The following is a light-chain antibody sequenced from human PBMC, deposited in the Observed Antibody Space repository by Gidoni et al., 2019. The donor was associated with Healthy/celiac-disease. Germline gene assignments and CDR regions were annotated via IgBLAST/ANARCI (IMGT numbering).Light chain of an antibody. CDR2: KDS. V-gene: IGLV3-25*03. CDR1: ALPNPY. J-gene: IGLJ1*01. Sequence: SYDLTQPPSVAVSPRQTARITCSGNALPNPYAYWYQQKPGQAPVLVIYKDSERPSGIPERFSGSSSGTTVTLTISGVQAEDEADYYCQSADSSGTYPYVFGTGTKVTVL. CDR3: QSADSSGTYPYV.